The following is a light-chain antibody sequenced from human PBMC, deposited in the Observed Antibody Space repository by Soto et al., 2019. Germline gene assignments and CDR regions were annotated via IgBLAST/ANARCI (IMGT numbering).Light chain of an antibody. J-gene: IGKJ4*01. V-gene: IGKV1-5*03. Sequence: EIQRYRSPPTLSASLGDRVTXSCRASQSISSWLAWYQQKPWKAPKLLIYKASSLESGLPSRFSGSGSGTEFTLTISSLQPDDFATYYCQQYNSYRAFGGGTTLGIK. CDR3: QQYNSYRA. CDR1: QSISSW. CDR2: KAS.